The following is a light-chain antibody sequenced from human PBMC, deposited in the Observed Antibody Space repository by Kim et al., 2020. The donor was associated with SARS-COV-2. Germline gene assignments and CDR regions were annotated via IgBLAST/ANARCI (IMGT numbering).Light chain of an antibody. CDR1: SSNIGNNY. J-gene: IGLJ1*01. CDR3: GSWDSSLSAGYV. Sequence: QSVLTQPPSVSAAPGQKVTISCSGRSSNIGNNYVSWYQQLPGAAPKLLIYDNNERPSGIPDRFSGSKSGTSATLGITGLQTGDEADYYCGSWDSSLSAGYVFGTGTKVTV. CDR2: DNN. V-gene: IGLV1-51*01.